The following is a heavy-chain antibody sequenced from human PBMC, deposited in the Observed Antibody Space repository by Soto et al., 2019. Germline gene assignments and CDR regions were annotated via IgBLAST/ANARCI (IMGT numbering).Heavy chain of an antibody. J-gene: IGHJ6*02. CDR2: ISGSGGST. V-gene: IGHV3-23*01. CDR3: ARAGYDSSGYYFYAMDV. D-gene: IGHD3-22*01. Sequence: GGSLRLSCAASGFTFSSYAMSWVRQAPGKGLEWVSAISGSGGSTYYADSVKGRFTISRDNSKNTLYLQMNSLRAEDTAVYYCARAGYDSSGYYFYAMDVWGPGTTVTVSS. CDR1: GFTFSSYA.